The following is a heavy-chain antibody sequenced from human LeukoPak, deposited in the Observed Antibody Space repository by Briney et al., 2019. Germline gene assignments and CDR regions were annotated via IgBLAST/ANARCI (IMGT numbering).Heavy chain of an antibody. CDR1: VFTFTNYA. J-gene: IGHJ6*02. V-gene: IGHV3-23*01. Sequence: GGSLRLSCAASVFTFTNYAMTWVRQAPGKGLEWVSAISGSGGSTYYTDSVKGRFTISRDNSKNTLYLQMNSLRAEDTAVYHCAKSRSGCFYYYAMDVWGQGTTVTVSS. D-gene: IGHD2-21*01. CDR3: AKSRSGCFYYYAMDV. CDR2: ISGSGGST.